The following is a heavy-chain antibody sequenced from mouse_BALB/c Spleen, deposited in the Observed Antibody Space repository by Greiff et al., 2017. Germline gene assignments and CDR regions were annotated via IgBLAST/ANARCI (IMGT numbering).Heavy chain of an antibody. Sequence: EVKLQESGPGLVKPSQSLSLTCTVTGYSITSDYAWNWIRQFPGNKLEWMGYISYSGSTSYNPSLKSRISITRDTSKNQFFLQLNSVTTEDTATYYCARSDSSGYAMDYWGQGTSVTVSS. V-gene: IGHV3-2*02. CDR3: ARSDSSGYAMDY. J-gene: IGHJ4*01. D-gene: IGHD3-2*01. CDR2: ISYSGST. CDR1: GYSITSDYA.